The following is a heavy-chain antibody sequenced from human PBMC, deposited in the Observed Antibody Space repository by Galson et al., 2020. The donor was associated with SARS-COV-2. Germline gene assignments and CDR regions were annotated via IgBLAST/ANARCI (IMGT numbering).Heavy chain of an antibody. Sequence: GGSLRLSCAVSGFTFSSYWMHWVRQAPGKGLVWVSRIYSEGSSTSYADSVKGRFTISGDNAKNTLYLQMNSLRAEDTAVYYCARGDMGNDYFDYWAREPWSPSPQ. CDR2: IYSEGSST. J-gene: IGHJ4*02. CDR3: ARGDMGNDYFDY. CDR1: GFTFSSYW. V-gene: IGHV3-74*01. D-gene: IGHD7-27*01.